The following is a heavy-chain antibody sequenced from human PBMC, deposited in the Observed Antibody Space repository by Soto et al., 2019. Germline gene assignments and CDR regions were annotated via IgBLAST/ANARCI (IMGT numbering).Heavy chain of an antibody. V-gene: IGHV4-39*05. CDR1: GGSITSSSYY. J-gene: IGHJ4*02. CDR3: MLGSGWKDFDY. Sequence: PSETPSLTCTVSGGSITSSSYYWGWIRQPPGKGLEWIGSIYYSGSTYYNPSLKSRVTISVDTSKNQFSLKLSSVTAADTAVYYCMLGSGWKDFDYWGQGTLVTVSS. D-gene: IGHD3-22*01. CDR2: IYYSGST.